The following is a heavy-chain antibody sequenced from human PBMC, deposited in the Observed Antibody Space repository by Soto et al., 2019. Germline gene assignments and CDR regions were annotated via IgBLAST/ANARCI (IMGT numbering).Heavy chain of an antibody. Sequence: SETLSLTCTVSGGSISSYYWSWIRQPPGKGLEWIGYIYYSGSTNYNPSLKSRVTISVDTSKNQFSLKLSSVTAADTAVYYCASKTGDKSHWYFDLWGRGTLVTVSS. CDR1: GGSISSYY. J-gene: IGHJ2*01. V-gene: IGHV4-59*01. CDR2: IYYSGST. CDR3: ASKTGDKSHWYFDL. D-gene: IGHD7-27*01.